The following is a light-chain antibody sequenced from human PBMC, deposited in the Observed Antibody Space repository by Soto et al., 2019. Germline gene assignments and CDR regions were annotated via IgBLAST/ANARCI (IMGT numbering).Light chain of an antibody. J-gene: IGLJ1*01. CDR2: STN. CDR3: AAWDDSLHGHV. Sequence: QSVLTQTPSTSGTPGQKVTISCSGSSSNIGINPVNWYQQFPGTAPKLLMYSTNQRPSGVPDRFSGSKSGTSASLVISGLQSEDEADYYCAAWDDSLHGHVFGSGTKVTVL. V-gene: IGLV1-44*01. CDR1: SSNIGINP.